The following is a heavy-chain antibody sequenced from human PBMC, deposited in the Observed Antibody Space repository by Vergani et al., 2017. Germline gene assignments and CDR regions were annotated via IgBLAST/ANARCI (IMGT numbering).Heavy chain of an antibody. CDR2: ISSSSSTI. Sequence: EVQLLESGGGLVQPGGSLRLSCAASGFTFSSYAMSWVRQAPGKGLEWVSYISSSSSTIYYADSVKGRFTISRDNAKNSLYLQMNSLRAEDTAVYYCARSSASGGGDRRILQHWGQGTLVTVSS. CDR3: ARSSASGGGDRRILQH. J-gene: IGHJ1*01. V-gene: IGHV3-48*04. CDR1: GFTFSSYA. D-gene: IGHD2-21*01.